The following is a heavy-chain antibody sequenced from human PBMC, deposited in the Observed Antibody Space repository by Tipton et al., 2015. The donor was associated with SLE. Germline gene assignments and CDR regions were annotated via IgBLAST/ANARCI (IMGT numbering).Heavy chain of an antibody. CDR1: GGSFSGYY. V-gene: IGHV4-34*01. Sequence: TLSLTCAVYGGSFSGYYWSWIRQPPGKGLEWIGEINHSGSTNYNPSLKSRVTISVDTSKKQFSLKLSSVTAADTAVYYCARAYLGVVEMATMRGAFDIWGQGTMVTVSS. D-gene: IGHD5-24*01. CDR3: ARAYLGVVEMATMRGAFDI. J-gene: IGHJ3*02. CDR2: INHSGST.